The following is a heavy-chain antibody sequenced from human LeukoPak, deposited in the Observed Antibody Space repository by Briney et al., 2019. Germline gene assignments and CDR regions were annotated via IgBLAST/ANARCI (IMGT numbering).Heavy chain of an antibody. V-gene: IGHV3-21*01. CDR3: ARGYYYGSGSYPFDY. J-gene: IGHJ4*02. Sequence: GGSLRLSCAASGFTFSSYSMDWVRQAPGKGLEWVSSISSSSSYMYYADSVKGRFTISRDNAKNSLYLQMNSLRAEDTAVYYCARGYYYGSGSYPFDYWGQGTLVTVSS. CDR2: ISSSSSYM. D-gene: IGHD3-10*01. CDR1: GFTFSSYS.